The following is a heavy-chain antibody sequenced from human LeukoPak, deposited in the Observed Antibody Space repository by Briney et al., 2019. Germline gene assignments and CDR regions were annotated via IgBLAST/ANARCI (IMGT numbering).Heavy chain of an antibody. Sequence: GGSLGLSCAASGFTFSGYTMHWVRQAPGKGLEYVSGISNNGGSTFYANSVKGRFTISRDNSKNTMYLQMGSLRADDMAVYYCARPIYGSADYNGMDVWGQGTTVTVSS. CDR2: ISNNGGST. CDR3: ARPIYGSADYNGMDV. D-gene: IGHD3-10*01. V-gene: IGHV3-64*01. CDR1: GFTFSGYT. J-gene: IGHJ6*02.